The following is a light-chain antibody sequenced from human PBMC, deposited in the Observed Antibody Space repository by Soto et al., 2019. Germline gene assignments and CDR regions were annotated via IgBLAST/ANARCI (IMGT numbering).Light chain of an antibody. J-gene: IGKJ4*01. Sequence: DIQMTQSPSSLSASVGDRVTITCRASQSISSYLNWYQQKPGKAPKLLIYAASSLQSGVPSRFSGSGSGTDFTLTISSLQPEDFATYYCQQSYSTPLTVGGGTKVDSK. V-gene: IGKV1-39*01. CDR3: QQSYSTPLT. CDR2: AAS. CDR1: QSISSY.